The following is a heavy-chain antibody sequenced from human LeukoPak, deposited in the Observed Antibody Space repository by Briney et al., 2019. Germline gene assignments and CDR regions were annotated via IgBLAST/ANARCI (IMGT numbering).Heavy chain of an antibody. Sequence: GGSLRLSCAASGFTFSNYAMSWVRQAPGKGLEWVSSISGNADSTYHADSVKGRFTISRDNSKNTVSLQMNNLRPEDTAVYYCARETFGSGSYLDFWGQGTLVTVSS. CDR2: ISGNADST. CDR1: GFTFSNYA. J-gene: IGHJ4*02. V-gene: IGHV3-23*01. D-gene: IGHD3-10*01. CDR3: ARETFGSGSYLDF.